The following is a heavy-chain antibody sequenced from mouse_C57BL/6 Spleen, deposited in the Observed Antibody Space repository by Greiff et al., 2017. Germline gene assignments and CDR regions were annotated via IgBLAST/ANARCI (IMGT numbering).Heavy chain of an antibody. CDR1: GYTFTDYE. V-gene: IGHV1-15*01. J-gene: IGHJ4*01. Sequence: VQLQQSGAELVRPGASVTLSCKASGYTFTDYEMHWVKQTPVHGLEWIGAIDPETGGTAYNQKFKGKAILTADKSSSTAYMELRSLTSEDSAVYYCTRDDYEGYAMDYWGQGTSVTVSS. D-gene: IGHD2-4*01. CDR3: TRDDYEGYAMDY. CDR2: IDPETGGT.